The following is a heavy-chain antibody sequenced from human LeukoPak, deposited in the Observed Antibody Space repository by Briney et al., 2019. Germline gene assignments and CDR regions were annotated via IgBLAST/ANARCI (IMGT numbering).Heavy chain of an antibody. V-gene: IGHV1-2*02. CDR2: INPDSGGT. CDR3: AKTPRWYDSSGYYYVPYMDV. Sequence: ASVKVSCKASGYTFTGYYMHWVRQAPGQGLEWMGWINPDSGGTIYAQNFQGRVTMTRDTSISTAYMELSSLRSDDTAVYYCAKTPRWYDSSGYYYVPYMDVWGKGTTVTVSS. CDR1: GYTFTGYY. J-gene: IGHJ6*03. D-gene: IGHD3-22*01.